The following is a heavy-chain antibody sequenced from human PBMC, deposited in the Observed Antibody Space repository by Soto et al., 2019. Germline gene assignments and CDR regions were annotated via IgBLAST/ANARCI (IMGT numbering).Heavy chain of an antibody. V-gene: IGHV2-5*02. CDR2: IYWDDDK. J-gene: IGHJ2*01. Sequence: QITLKESGPTLVKPTQTLTLTCTFSGFSLSTSGVGVGWIRQPPGKALEWLALIYWDDDKRYSPSLKSRLTITKDTSKNPVVLTMTNMDPVDTATYYCAPSRMATILSLHWYFDLWGRGTLVTVSS. CDR3: APSRMATILSLHWYFDL. CDR1: GFSLSTSGVG. D-gene: IGHD5-12*01.